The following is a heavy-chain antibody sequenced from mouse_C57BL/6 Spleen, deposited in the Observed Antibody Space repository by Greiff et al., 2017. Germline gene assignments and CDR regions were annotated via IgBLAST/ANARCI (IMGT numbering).Heavy chain of an antibody. CDR2: IWSGGSK. J-gene: IGHJ2*01. D-gene: IGHD4-1*01. V-gene: IGHV2-2*01. Sequence: QVQLQQSGPGLVQPSQSLSITCTVSGFSLTSYGVHWVRQSPGKGLEWLGVIWSGGSKDYNTDSISRLGISKDNSKSQVFFKMSSLQADDTAIVYCAGTPGTGNYFDYWGKGTTLTVSS. CDR3: AGTPGTGNYFDY. CDR1: GFSLTSYG.